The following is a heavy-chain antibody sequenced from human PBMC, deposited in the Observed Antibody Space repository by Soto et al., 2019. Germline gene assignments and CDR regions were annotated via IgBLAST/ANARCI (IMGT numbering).Heavy chain of an antibody. J-gene: IGHJ6*02. V-gene: IGHV3-33*01. CDR1: GFTFSSYG. Sequence: AGGSLRLSCAASGFTFSSYGMHWGRQAPGKGLEWVAVIWYDGSNKYYADSVKGRFTISRDNSKNTLYLQMNSLRAEDTAVYYCARDIQYCGGDCYALGYYYGMDVWGQGTTVTVSS. D-gene: IGHD2-21*02. CDR3: ARDIQYCGGDCYALGYYYGMDV. CDR2: IWYDGSNK.